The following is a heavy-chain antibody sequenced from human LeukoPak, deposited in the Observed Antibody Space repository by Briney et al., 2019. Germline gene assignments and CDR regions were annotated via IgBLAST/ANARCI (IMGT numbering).Heavy chain of an antibody. Sequence: SETLSLTCTVSGGSISSSSYYWGWIRQPPGKGLEWIGSIYYSGSTYYNPSLKSRVTISVDTSKNQFSLKLSSVTAADTAVYYCARVPATAAGLGVYWGQGTLVTVSS. V-gene: IGHV4-39*07. J-gene: IGHJ4*02. CDR3: ARVPATAAGLGVY. D-gene: IGHD6-13*01. CDR2: IYYSGST. CDR1: GGSISSSSYY.